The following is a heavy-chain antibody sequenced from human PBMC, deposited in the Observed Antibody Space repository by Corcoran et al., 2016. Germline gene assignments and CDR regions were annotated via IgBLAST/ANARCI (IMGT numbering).Heavy chain of an antibody. CDR3: ARGGPTVMIISY. D-gene: IGHD4-4*01. J-gene: IGHJ4*02. CDR1: GGSFSGHY. CDR2: INHSGST. Sequence: QVQLQKWGAGLLKPSETLSLTCAVYGGSFSGHYWSWIRQPPGKGLEWIGEINHSGSTKYNPSLKSRVTMSVDTSKNQFSLNLISVTAADTAVYFCARGGPTVMIISYWGQGTLVTVSS. V-gene: IGHV4-34*01.